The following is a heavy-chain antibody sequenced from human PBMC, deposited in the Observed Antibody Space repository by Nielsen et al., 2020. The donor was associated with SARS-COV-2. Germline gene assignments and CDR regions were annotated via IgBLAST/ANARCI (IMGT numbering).Heavy chain of an antibody. Sequence: WVRQAPGQGLEWMGWINTNTGNPTYAQGFTGRFVFSLDTSASTAYLQISSLKAEDTAVYYCARAGDIVVVPAAIHYYYYMDVWGKGTTVTVSS. J-gene: IGHJ6*03. V-gene: IGHV7-4-1*02. CDR3: ARAGDIVVVPAAIHYYYYMDV. CDR2: INTNTGNP. D-gene: IGHD2-2*02.